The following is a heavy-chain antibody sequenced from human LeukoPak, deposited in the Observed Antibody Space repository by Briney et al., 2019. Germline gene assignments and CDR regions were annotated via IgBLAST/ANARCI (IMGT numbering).Heavy chain of an antibody. CDR1: GYTFTAYY. J-gene: IGHJ4*02. D-gene: IGHD3-10*01. CDR3: ARDYYGSGTYYKDY. Sequence: ASVKVSCKASGYTFTAYYLHWVRQAPGQGLEWMGWIHPNSGGTNYAQSFQGRVSMTTDTSISTVYMELSRLRSDDTAVYYCARDYYGSGTYYKDYWGQGTLVTVSS. V-gene: IGHV1-2*02. CDR2: IHPNSGGT.